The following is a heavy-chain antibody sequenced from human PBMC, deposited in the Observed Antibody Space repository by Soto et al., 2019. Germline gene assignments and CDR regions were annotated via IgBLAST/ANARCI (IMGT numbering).Heavy chain of an antibody. V-gene: IGHV1-46*01. J-gene: IGHJ4*02. Sequence: GVAVKVYCKTSGYAFTSYFIHWARQAPGQGLEWMGIINPSAGSTTYAQNFQGRVTITRDTSTSTVYMELSSLRSEDTAVYYCAREANSLDYWGQGTLVTVSS. CDR3: AREANSLDY. CDR2: INPSAGST. CDR1: GYAFTSYF.